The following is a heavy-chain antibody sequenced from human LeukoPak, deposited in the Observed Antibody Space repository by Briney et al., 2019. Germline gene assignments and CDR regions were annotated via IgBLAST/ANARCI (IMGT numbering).Heavy chain of an antibody. CDR2: ISSSSSYI. V-gene: IGHV3-21*01. CDR1: GFTFSSYS. D-gene: IGHD2/OR15-2a*01. J-gene: IGHJ4*02. CDR3: ARGPNMNGDY. Sequence: PGGSLRLSCAASGFTFSSYSMNWVRQAPGKGLEWVSSISSSSSYIYYADSVKGRLTISRDNAKNSLYLQMNSLRAEDTAVYYCARGPNMNGDYWGQGTLVTVSS.